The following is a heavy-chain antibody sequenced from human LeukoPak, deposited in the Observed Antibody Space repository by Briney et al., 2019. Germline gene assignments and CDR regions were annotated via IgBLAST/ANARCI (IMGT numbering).Heavy chain of an antibody. D-gene: IGHD4-17*01. Sequence: PGGSLRLSCAASGFTFSSYEMNWVRQAPGKGLEWVSYISSSGSTIYYADSVKGRFTISRDNAKNSLYLQMNSLRAEDTAVYYCARDDYGGYYYYYGMDVWGKGTTVTVSS. J-gene: IGHJ6*04. V-gene: IGHV3-48*03. CDR3: ARDDYGGYYYYYGMDV. CDR2: ISSSGSTI. CDR1: GFTFSSYE.